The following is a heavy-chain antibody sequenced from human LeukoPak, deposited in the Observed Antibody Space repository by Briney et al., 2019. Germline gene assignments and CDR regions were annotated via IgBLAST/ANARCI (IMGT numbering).Heavy chain of an antibody. J-gene: IGHJ6*03. CDR1: GGPISSSSYY. D-gene: IGHD2-15*01. Sequence: PSETLSLTCTVSGGPISSSSYYWGWIRQPPGKGLEWIGSIYYSGSTYYNPSLKSRVTISVDTSKNQFSLKLSSVTAADTAVYYCARHVGYYYYMDVWGKGTTVTVSS. CDR3: ARHVGYYYYMDV. CDR2: IYYSGST. V-gene: IGHV4-39*01.